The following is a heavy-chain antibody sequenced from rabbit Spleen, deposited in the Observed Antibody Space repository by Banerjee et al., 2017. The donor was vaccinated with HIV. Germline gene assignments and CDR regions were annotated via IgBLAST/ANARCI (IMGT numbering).Heavy chain of an antibody. CDR2: IYSGSSGDT. Sequence: QSLEESGGDLVKPGASLTLTCTASGFSFSSRYYMCWVRQAPGKGLEWIACIYSGSSGDTYYASWAKGRFTISKTSSTTVTLQMTSLTAADTDTYFCARETSSGWGIVSFYFSLWGPGTLVTVS. D-gene: IGHD4-1*01. V-gene: IGHV1S40*01. CDR3: ARETSSGWGIVSFYFSL. CDR1: GFSFSSRYY. J-gene: IGHJ4*01.